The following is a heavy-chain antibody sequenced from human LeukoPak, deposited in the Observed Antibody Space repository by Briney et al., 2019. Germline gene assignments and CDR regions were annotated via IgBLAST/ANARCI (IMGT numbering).Heavy chain of an antibody. D-gene: IGHD1-26*01. CDR2: IKSKTDGGTT. J-gene: IGHJ6*02. CDR1: GFPFKNAW. V-gene: IGHV3-15*01. Sequence: TGGALLLSCAASGFPFKNAWVSWVRPAPGKGLGGVGRIKSKTDGGTTDYAAPVKGRFTISRDDSKNTLYLQMNSLKTEDTAVYYCSGWDYYYGMDVWGQGTTVTVSS. CDR3: SGWDYYYGMDV.